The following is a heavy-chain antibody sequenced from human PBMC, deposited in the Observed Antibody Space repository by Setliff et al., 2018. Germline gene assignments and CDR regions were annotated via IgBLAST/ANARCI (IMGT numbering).Heavy chain of an antibody. Sequence: SVKVSCKASGGTFRSYGISWVRQAPGQGLEWMGGIIPNFGTTSYAQKFQGRVTITTDESTNTAYMELSSLRSDDTAVFYCAREGVDTRSSTDYRYYMDLWGKGTTVTVSS. J-gene: IGHJ6*03. V-gene: IGHV1-69*05. D-gene: IGHD5-18*01. CDR3: AREGVDTRSSTDYRYYMDL. CDR1: GGTFRSYG. CDR2: IIPNFGTT.